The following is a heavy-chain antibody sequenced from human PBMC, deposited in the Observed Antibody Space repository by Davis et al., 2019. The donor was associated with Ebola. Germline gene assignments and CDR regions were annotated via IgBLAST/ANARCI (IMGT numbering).Heavy chain of an antibody. V-gene: IGHV3-48*04. CDR2: ISGSSSTI. J-gene: IGHJ4*02. CDR1: GFTFNSYS. D-gene: IGHD4-23*01. Sequence: GESLKISCTASGFTFNSYSMNWVRQAPGKGLEWVSYISGSSSTIYYADSVKGRFTISRDDAKKSLYLQMDSLRAEDTAVYYCAQQLGDYGGNALRYWGQGTLVTVSS. CDR3: AQQLGDYGGNALRY.